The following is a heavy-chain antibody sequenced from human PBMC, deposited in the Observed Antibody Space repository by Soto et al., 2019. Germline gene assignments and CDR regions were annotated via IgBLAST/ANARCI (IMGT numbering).Heavy chain of an antibody. CDR3: GKVADSGYYTVVR. J-gene: IGHJ4*02. Sequence: PGGSLRLSCVASGFTFNHYDLIWVRQAPGKGLDWVSYISTTGTTVYYADSVKGRFTISRDSAKNSLYLQMDSLRVEDTAVYYCGKVADSGYYTVVRWGQGTLVTVSS. V-gene: IGHV3-48*01. D-gene: IGHD3-22*01. CDR1: GFTFNHYD. CDR2: ISTTGTTV.